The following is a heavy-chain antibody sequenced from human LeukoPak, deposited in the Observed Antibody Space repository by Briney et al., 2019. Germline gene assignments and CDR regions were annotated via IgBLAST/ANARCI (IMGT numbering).Heavy chain of an antibody. J-gene: IGHJ4*02. CDR1: GGTFSSYA. CDR2: IIPIFGTA. D-gene: IGHD2-2*01. CDR3: AREANHCSSTSCHFDY. Sequence: EASVKVSCKASGGTFSSYAISWVRQAPGQGLEWMGRIIPIFGTANYAQKFQGRVTITTDESTSTAYMELSSLRSEDTAVYYCAREANHCSSTSCHFDYWGQGTLVTVSS. V-gene: IGHV1-69*05.